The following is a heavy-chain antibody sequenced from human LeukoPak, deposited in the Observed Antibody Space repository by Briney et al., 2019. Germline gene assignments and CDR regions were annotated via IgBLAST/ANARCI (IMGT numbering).Heavy chain of an antibody. CDR1: GYSISSGYY. CDR2: IYYSGST. CDR3: AREDQGTWDY. Sequence: KPSETLSLTCAVSGYSISSGYYWGWIRQPPGKGLEWIGSIYYSGSTNYNPSLKSRVTISVDTSKNQFSLKLSSVTAADTAVYYCAREDQGTWDYWGQGTLVTVSS. V-gene: IGHV4-38-2*02. D-gene: IGHD1-1*01. J-gene: IGHJ4*02.